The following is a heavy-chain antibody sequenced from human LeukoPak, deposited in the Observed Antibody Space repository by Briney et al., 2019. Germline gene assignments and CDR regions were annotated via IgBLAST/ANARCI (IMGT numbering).Heavy chain of an antibody. J-gene: IGHJ5*02. V-gene: IGHV5-51*01. Sequence: GESLKISCKGSGYSFTSYWIAWVRQMPGKGLEWMGIIYSADSDTRYSPSFQGQVTISADKSVFTAYLQWSSLRASDTAMYYCARSEGAGYYGSGNCFDPWGQGTLVTVSS. D-gene: IGHD3-10*01. CDR3: ARSEGAGYYGSGNCFDP. CDR2: IYSADSDT. CDR1: GYSFTSYW.